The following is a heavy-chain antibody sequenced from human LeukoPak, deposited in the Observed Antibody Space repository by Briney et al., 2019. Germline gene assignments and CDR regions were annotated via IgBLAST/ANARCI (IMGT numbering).Heavy chain of an antibody. CDR2: INPSGGST. CDR3: ARDQTHRHLLAAEGAGEGFVY. V-gene: IGHV1-46*01. J-gene: IGHJ4*02. D-gene: IGHD6-13*01. CDR1: GYIFTSYY. Sequence: ASVKVSCETSGYIFTSYYMHWVRQAPGQVLEWMGIINPSGGSTSYAQKFQGRVTMTRDMSTSTVYMELSSLRSEDTAVYYCARDQTHRHLLAAEGAGEGFVYWGQGTLVTVSS.